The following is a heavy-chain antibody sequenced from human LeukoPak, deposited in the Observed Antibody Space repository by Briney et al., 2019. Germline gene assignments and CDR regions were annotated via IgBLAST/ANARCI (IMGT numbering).Heavy chain of an antibody. V-gene: IGHV1-2*02. CDR2: INPNSGVT. D-gene: IGHD7-27*01. Sequence: ASVKVSCKASGGTFSSYAISWVRQVPAQGLKWVAWINPNSGVTKYAQTVQGRVSLSRDTSIDTAYMELSRLTSDDTAVYYCTRGGWGNVIDYWGQGTLVTVSS. J-gene: IGHJ4*02. CDR3: TRGGWGNVIDY. CDR1: GGTFSSYA.